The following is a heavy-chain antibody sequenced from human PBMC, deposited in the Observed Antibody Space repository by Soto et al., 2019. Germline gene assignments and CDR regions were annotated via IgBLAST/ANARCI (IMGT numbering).Heavy chain of an antibody. D-gene: IGHD1-26*01. Sequence: SVKVSCKASGFTFTSSAVQWVRQARGQRLEWIGWIVVGSGNTNYAQKFQERVTITRDMSTSTAYMELSSLRSEDTAVYYCAAEGVGANGGYYYYVLDVWGQGTRVTVSS. J-gene: IGHJ6*02. CDR1: GFTFTSSA. V-gene: IGHV1-58*01. CDR3: AAEGVGANGGYYYYVLDV. CDR2: IVVGSGNT.